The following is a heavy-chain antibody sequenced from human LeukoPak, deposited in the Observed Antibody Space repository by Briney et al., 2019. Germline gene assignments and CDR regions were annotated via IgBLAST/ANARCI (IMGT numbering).Heavy chain of an antibody. D-gene: IGHD2-15*01. CDR2: ISSTGST. J-gene: IGHJ5*02. CDR3: ARASYCSDSHCHNLAWFGP. Sequence: PETLSLTCTVSGGPISNFYWSWIRQPAGKGLEWIGRISSTGSTNYNPSLKSRVTILVDTSKNQFSLRLTSVTAADTAIYYCARASYCSDSHCHNLAWFGPWGQGTPVTVSS. V-gene: IGHV4-4*07. CDR1: GGPISNFY.